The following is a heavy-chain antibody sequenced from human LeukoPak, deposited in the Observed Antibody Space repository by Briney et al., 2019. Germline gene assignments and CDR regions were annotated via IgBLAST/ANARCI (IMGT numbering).Heavy chain of an antibody. CDR3: ARAVSGRFDY. CDR2: IYYNGST. J-gene: IGHJ4*02. CDR1: GGSMSPYH. V-gene: IGHV4-59*08. Sequence: SETLSLTCTVSGGSMSPYHWGWIRQPPGKGLEWTGYIYYNGSTNYNPSLNSRVTISVDTSKNQFSLRLSSVTAADTAIYHCARAVSGRFDYWGQGTLVTVSS. D-gene: IGHD6-19*01.